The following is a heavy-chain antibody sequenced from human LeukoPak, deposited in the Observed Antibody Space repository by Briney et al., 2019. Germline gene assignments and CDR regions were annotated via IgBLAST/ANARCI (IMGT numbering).Heavy chain of an antibody. D-gene: IGHD3-22*01. Sequence: SGTLSLTCAVSGGSISSYYWSWIRQPPGKGLEWIGYIYYSGSTNYNPSLKSRVTISVDTSKNQFSLKLSSVTAADTAVYYCARQVPYYYDSSGYRDAFDIWGQGTMVTVSS. CDR2: IYYSGST. J-gene: IGHJ3*02. CDR1: GGSISSYY. V-gene: IGHV4-59*08. CDR3: ARQVPYYYDSSGYRDAFDI.